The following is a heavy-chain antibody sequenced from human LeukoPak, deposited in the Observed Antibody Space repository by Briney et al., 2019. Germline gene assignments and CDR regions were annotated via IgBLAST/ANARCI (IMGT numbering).Heavy chain of an antibody. J-gene: IGHJ6*04. CDR1: GFTFSSYA. Sequence: GGSLRLSCAASGFTFSSYAMSWVRQAPGKGLEWVSAISGSGGGTYYADSVKGRFTISRDNPKNTLYLQMNSLRAEDTAVYYCASLTDGAYYYYGMDVWGKGTTVTVSS. CDR2: ISGSGGGT. D-gene: IGHD7-27*01. V-gene: IGHV3-23*01. CDR3: ASLTDGAYYYYGMDV.